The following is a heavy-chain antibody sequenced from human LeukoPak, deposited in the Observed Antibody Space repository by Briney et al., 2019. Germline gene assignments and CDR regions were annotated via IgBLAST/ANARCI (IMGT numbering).Heavy chain of an antibody. D-gene: IGHD6-19*01. Sequence: PGGSLRLSCAASGFTFSSYEMNWVRQAPGKGLEWVSYISSSGSTIYYADSVKGRFTISRDNAKNSLYLQMNSLRAEDTAVYYCAGTQVIAVAGYDAFDIWGQGTMVTASS. CDR2: ISSSGSTI. V-gene: IGHV3-48*03. CDR1: GFTFSSYE. J-gene: IGHJ3*02. CDR3: AGTQVIAVAGYDAFDI.